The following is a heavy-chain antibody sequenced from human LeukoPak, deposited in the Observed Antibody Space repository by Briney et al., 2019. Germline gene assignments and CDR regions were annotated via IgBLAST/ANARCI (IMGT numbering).Heavy chain of an antibody. CDR3: ARDNDMGFEY. CDR1: GGSFSGYY. Sequence: SETLSLTCAVYGGSFSGYYWSWIRQPPGKGLEWIGEINHSGSTNYNPSLKSRITMSVDTSKNQFSLKLSSVTAADTAVYYCARDNDMGFEYWGQGTLVTVSS. V-gene: IGHV4-34*01. J-gene: IGHJ4*02. D-gene: IGHD3-9*01. CDR2: INHSGST.